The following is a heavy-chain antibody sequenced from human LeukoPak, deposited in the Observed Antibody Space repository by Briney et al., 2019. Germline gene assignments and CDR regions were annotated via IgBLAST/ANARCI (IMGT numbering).Heavy chain of an antibody. Sequence: PGGSLRLSCAASGFTFSSYAMHWVRQAPGKGLEYVSAISSNGGSTYYANSVKGRFTISRDNSKNTLYLQVGSLRPEDMAVYYCARASSGSYSVRNPILDYWGQGTLVTVSS. CDR3: ARASSGSYSVRNPILDY. CDR1: GFTFSSYA. D-gene: IGHD1-26*01. J-gene: IGHJ4*02. V-gene: IGHV3-64*01. CDR2: ISSNGGST.